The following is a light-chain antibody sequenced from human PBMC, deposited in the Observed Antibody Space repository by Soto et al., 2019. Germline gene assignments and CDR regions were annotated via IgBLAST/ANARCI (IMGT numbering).Light chain of an antibody. CDR1: QSISSY. Sequence: DIQMTQSPSSLSASVGDRVTITCRASQSISSYLNWYQQKPGKAPNLLIYVASNLQSGVPSRFSGSGSGTDFTLTISSLQPEDFATYYCQQSYNTPLTIGGGTKVDSK. CDR2: VAS. CDR3: QQSYNTPLT. V-gene: IGKV1-39*01. J-gene: IGKJ4*01.